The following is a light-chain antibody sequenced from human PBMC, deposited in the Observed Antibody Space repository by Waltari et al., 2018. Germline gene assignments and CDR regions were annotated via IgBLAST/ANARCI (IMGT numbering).Light chain of an antibody. V-gene: IGKV3-20*01. Sequence: EIVLTQSPGTLSLSPGERATLSCRASQRVNNNYLAWYQQKPGQAPRLLSYGASSRATGIPDRISGSGAGKDFTLTLSSLEPEDFAVYYCQQHATSPYTFGQGTKVEIK. CDR3: QQHATSPYT. CDR2: GAS. CDR1: QRVNNNY. J-gene: IGKJ2*01.